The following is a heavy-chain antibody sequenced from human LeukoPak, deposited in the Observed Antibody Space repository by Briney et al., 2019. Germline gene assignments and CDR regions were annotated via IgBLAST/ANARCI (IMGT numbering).Heavy chain of an antibody. D-gene: IGHD6-13*01. V-gene: IGHV7-4-1*02. J-gene: IGHJ3*01. CDR2: INTNSGNP. Sequence: ASVKVSCKASGYTFTNYAINWVRQAPGQGLEWMGWINTNSGNPTYAQDFTGRFVFSLDTSVSTAYLQISSLKAEDTAVYYCTRRSAAWPYDAFDFWGQGTMVTVSS. CDR3: TRRSAAWPYDAFDF. CDR1: GYTFTNYA.